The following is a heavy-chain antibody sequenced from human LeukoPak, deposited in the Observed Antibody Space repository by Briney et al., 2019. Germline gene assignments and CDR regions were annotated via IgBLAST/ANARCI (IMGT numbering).Heavy chain of an antibody. D-gene: IGHD2-2*03. J-gene: IGHJ4*02. CDR3: AKDRFGYCSGTSCSYFDY. CDR1: GFGFSDYW. Sequence: GGSLRLSCAASGFGFSDYWMHWVRQVPGRGPVWVSHISIDGSYTNYADSVKGRFTISRDNSKNTLFLQMNSLRAEDTAVYYCAKDRFGYCSGTSCSYFDYWGQGTLVTVSS. V-gene: IGHV3-74*01. CDR2: ISIDGSYT.